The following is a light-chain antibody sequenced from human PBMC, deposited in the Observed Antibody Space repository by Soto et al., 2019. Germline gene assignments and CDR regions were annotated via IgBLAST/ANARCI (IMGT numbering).Light chain of an antibody. CDR3: QSWGTATPYG. V-gene: IGLV4-69*01. CDR1: SGHSNYA. J-gene: IGLJ1*01. Sequence: QSVLTQSPSASASLGASVKLTCTLSSGHSNYAIAWHQHQAEKGPRFLMKLNDDGSHIKGDGIPDRFSGSSSGAERYLTISSLQSEDAADDCCQSWGTATPYGFGPGTKLTVL. CDR2: LNDDGSH.